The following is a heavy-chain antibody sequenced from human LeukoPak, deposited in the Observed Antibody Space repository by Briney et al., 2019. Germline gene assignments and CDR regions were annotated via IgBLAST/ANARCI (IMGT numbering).Heavy chain of an antibody. Sequence: SETLSLTCTVSGASISSYYWTWIRQPAGEGLEWIGRIYTSGSTSYNPSLKSRVAMSVDTSKNQFSLELSSVTAADTAVYYCARLSADSSSSRGFDYWGQGTLVTVSS. CDR2: IYTSGST. CDR3: ARLSADSSSSRGFDY. CDR1: GASISSYY. J-gene: IGHJ4*02. D-gene: IGHD2-2*01. V-gene: IGHV4-4*07.